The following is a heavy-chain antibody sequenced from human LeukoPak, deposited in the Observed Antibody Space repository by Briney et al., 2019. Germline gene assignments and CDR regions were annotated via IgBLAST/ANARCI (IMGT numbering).Heavy chain of an antibody. CDR2: ISYDGSNK. Sequence: PGRSLRLSCAASGLTFSSYGMHWVRQAPGKGLEWVAVISYDGSNKYYADSVKGRFTISRDNSKNTLYLQMNSLRAEDTAVYYCAKGTPRRGYCSGGSCYRNWFDPWGQGTLVTVSS. CDR3: AKGTPRRGYCSGGSCYRNWFDP. J-gene: IGHJ5*02. V-gene: IGHV3-30*18. D-gene: IGHD2-15*01. CDR1: GLTFSSYG.